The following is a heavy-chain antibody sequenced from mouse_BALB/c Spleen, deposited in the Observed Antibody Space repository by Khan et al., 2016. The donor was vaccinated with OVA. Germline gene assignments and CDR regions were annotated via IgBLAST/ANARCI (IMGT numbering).Heavy chain of an antibody. CDR3: ARIYGSSFDY. D-gene: IGHD1-1*01. V-gene: IGHV1-20*02. CDR1: GYSFTGYF. Sequence: VQLKQSGPELVKPGASVKISCKASGYSFTGYFMNWVMQSHGKSLEWIGRINPHIGETFYNQKFKGKATLTVDESSSTAHMELRSLASEDSAVYYCARIYGSSFDYCGKGTTLTVSS. CDR2: INPHIGET. J-gene: IGHJ2*01.